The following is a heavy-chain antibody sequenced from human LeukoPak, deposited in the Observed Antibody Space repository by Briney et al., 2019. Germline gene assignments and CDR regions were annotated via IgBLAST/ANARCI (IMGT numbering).Heavy chain of an antibody. Sequence: GGSLRLSCAASGFTFSTYDMHWVRQAPGKGLEWVAFIRYDGSNKYYADSMKGRFTISRDNSKNTNTLYLQMNSLRAEDTAVYYCAKSGSYYTKEFDYWGQGTLVTVSS. CDR3: AKSGSYYTKEFDY. V-gene: IGHV3-30*02. J-gene: IGHJ4*02. CDR1: GFTFSTYD. D-gene: IGHD1-26*01. CDR2: IRYDGSNK.